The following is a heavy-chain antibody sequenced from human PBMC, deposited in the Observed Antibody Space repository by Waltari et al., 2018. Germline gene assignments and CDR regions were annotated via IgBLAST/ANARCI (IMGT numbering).Heavy chain of an antibody. J-gene: IGHJ4*02. D-gene: IGHD4-17*01. CDR1: GFTFSSYA. V-gene: IGHV3-23*04. CDR3: AKPPDGYGDYGYYFDY. CDR2: ISGSGGST. Sequence: EVQLVESGGGLVQPGGSLRLSCAASGFTFSSYAMSWVRQAPGKGLGWVPAISGSGGSTYYADSVKGRFTISRDNSKNTLYLQMNSLRAEDTAVYYCAKPPDGYGDYGYYFDYWGQGTLVTVSS.